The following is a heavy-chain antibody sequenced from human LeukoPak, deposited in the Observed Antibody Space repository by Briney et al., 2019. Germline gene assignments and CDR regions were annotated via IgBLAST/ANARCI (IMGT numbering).Heavy chain of an antibody. Sequence: GGSLRLSCAASGFTFSSYSMNWVRQAPGKGLEWVSSISSSSSYIYYADSVKGRFTISRDNAKNSLYLQMNSLRAEDMAVYYCARYGLESITMIVAASAFDIWGEGTMVTVSS. J-gene: IGHJ3*02. CDR3: ARYGLESITMIVAASAFDI. V-gene: IGHV3-21*01. CDR2: ISSSSSYI. D-gene: IGHD3-22*01. CDR1: GFTFSSYS.